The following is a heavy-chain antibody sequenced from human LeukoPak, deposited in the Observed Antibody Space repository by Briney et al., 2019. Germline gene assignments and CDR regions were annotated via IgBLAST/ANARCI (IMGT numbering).Heavy chain of an antibody. V-gene: IGHV3-66*01. Sequence: SGGSLRLSCAASGFTVSSNYMSWVRQAPGKGLEWVSVIYSGGSTYYADSVKGRFTISRDNSKNTLYLQMNSLRAEDTAVYYCARVSYYDSSGYYDLDAFDIWGQGTMVTVSS. CDR3: ARVSYYDSSGYYDLDAFDI. CDR1: GFTVSSNY. D-gene: IGHD3-22*01. CDR2: IYSGGST. J-gene: IGHJ3*02.